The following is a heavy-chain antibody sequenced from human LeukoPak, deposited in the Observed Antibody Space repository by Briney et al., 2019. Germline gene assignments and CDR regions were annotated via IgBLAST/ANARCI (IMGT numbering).Heavy chain of an antibody. J-gene: IGHJ3*02. CDR3: ARGPVRGVKPRNDAFDI. Sequence: ASVKVSCKASGGTFSSYAISWVRQAPGQGLEWMGGIIPIFGTANYAQKFQGRVTITADESTSTAYMELSSLRSEDTAVYYCARGPVRGVKPRNDAFDIWGQGTMVTVSS. CDR1: GGTFSSYA. CDR2: IIPIFGTA. D-gene: IGHD3-10*01. V-gene: IGHV1-69*13.